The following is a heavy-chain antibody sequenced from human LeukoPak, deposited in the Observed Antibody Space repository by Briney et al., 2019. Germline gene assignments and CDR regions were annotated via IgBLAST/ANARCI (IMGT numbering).Heavy chain of an antibody. CDR3: ARDSTYWYDSGSSGPHYFDY. CDR1: GFVFSNYA. J-gene: IGHJ4*02. Sequence: GRSPRLSCAASGFVFSNYAMHWVRQAPGKGLEWVALISSDGSKTYHADSVKGRFSISRDNSKNTLYLQLYSLRAEDTSVYYCARDSTYWYDSGSSGPHYFDYWGQGTLVTVSS. V-gene: IGHV3-30*01. D-gene: IGHD3-10*01. CDR2: ISSDGSKT.